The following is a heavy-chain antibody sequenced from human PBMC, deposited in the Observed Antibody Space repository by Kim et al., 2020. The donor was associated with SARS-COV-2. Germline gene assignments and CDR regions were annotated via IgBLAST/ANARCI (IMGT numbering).Heavy chain of an antibody. D-gene: IGHD6-19*01. CDR3: TRLPSIYSSGWYSDY. CDR2: IRSKANSYAT. J-gene: IGHJ4*02. V-gene: IGHV3-73*01. Sequence: GGSLRLSCAASGFTFSGSAMHWVRQASGKGLEWVGRIRSKANSYATAYAASVKGRFTISRDDSKNTAYLQMNSLKTEDTAVYYCTRLPSIYSSGWYSDYWGQGTLVTVSS. CDR1: GFTFSGSA.